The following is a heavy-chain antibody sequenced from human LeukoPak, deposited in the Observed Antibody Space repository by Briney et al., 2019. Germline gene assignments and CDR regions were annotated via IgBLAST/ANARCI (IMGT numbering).Heavy chain of an antibody. D-gene: IGHD1-1*01. J-gene: IGHJ5*02. CDR1: GYSFTSYW. CDR2: IYPGDSDT. CDR3: ARRTGTTRRHWFDP. V-gene: IGHV5-51*01. Sequence: GESLEISCKGSGYSFTSYWIGWVRPMPGKGLEWMGIIYPGDSDTRYSPSFQGQVTISADKSISTAYLQWSSLKASDTAMYYCARRTGTTRRHWFDPCGQGTLVTVSS.